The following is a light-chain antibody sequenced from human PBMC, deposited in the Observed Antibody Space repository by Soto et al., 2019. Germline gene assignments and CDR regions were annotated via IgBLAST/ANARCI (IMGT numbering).Light chain of an antibody. Sequence: EIVMTQSPATLSVSPGERATLSCRASQNINSNLAWYQQKPGQGPRLLIYGAFTMATGVPDRFTGSGAGTEFTLTISSLQSEDFAVYYCQQYNKWLTWTFGQGTKVEIK. CDR1: QNINSN. CDR2: GAF. J-gene: IGKJ1*01. CDR3: QQYNKWLTWT. V-gene: IGKV3-15*01.